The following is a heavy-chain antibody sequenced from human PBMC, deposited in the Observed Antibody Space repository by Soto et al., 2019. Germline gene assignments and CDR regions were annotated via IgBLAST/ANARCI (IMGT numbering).Heavy chain of an antibody. CDR3: ARGRDFGDYPWGIDY. D-gene: IGHD4-17*01. Sequence: ASVKVSCKASGYTFTSYGISWVREAPGQGLEWMGWISAYNGNTNYAQKLQGRVTMTTDTSTSTAYMELRSLRSDDTAVYYCARGRDFGDYPWGIDYWGQGTLVTVSS. J-gene: IGHJ4*02. CDR1: GYTFTSYG. CDR2: ISAYNGNT. V-gene: IGHV1-18*01.